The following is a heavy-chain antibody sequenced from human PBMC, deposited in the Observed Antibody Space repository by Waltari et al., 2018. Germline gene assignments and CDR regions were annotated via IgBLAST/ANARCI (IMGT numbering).Heavy chain of an antibody. CDR2: IYTGGST. D-gene: IGHD2-8*02. CDR3: AKEGGGVTFDI. J-gene: IGHJ3*02. V-gene: IGHV3-23*03. Sequence: EVQLLQSGGGLVPPGGSLRLSCAGSGFTFSNYVMGWVRQAPGKGLELVSVIYTGGSTHYADAVKGRFTVSRDNSKSTLYLQMDTLTPEDTAVYYCAKEGGGVTFDIWGQGTMVTVSS. CDR1: GFTFSNYV.